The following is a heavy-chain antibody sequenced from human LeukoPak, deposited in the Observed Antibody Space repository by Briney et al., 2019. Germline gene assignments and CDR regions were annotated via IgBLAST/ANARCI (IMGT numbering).Heavy chain of an antibody. D-gene: IGHD3-3*01. CDR1: GGSFSGYY. Sequence: PSETLSLTCAVYGGSFSGYYWSWIRQPPGKGLEWIGEINHSGSTNYDPSLKSRVTMSVDTSKNQFSLKLSSVTAADTAVYYCARDGVAVTIFGVVTGWFDPWGQGTLVTVSS. J-gene: IGHJ5*02. CDR3: ARDGVAVTIFGVVTGWFDP. V-gene: IGHV4-34*01. CDR2: INHSGST.